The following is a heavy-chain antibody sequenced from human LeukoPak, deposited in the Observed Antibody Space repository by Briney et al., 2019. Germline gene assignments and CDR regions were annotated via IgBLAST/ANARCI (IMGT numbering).Heavy chain of an antibody. CDR3: ASENYGEYLRGFDAFDI. D-gene: IGHD4-17*01. CDR2: ISSSSSYI. Sequence: GGSLRLSCAASGFTFSSYSMNWVRQAPGKGLEWVSSISSSSSYIYYADSVKGRFTISRDNAKNSLYLQMNSLRAEDTAVYYCASENYGEYLRGFDAFDIWGQGTMVTVSS. J-gene: IGHJ3*02. CDR1: GFTFSSYS. V-gene: IGHV3-21*01.